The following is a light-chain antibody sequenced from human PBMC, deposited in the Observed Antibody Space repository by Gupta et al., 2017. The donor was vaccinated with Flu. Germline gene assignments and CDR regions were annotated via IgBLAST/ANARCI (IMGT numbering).Light chain of an antibody. CDR1: QSISSY. J-gene: IGKJ5*01. Sequence: SSLSASVGDRVTITCRASQSISSYLNWYQQKPGKAPKLLIYAASSLQSGVPSRFSGSGSGTDFTLTISSLQPEDFATYYCQQSYSTPVITFGQGTRLEIK. CDR2: AAS. CDR3: QQSYSTPVIT. V-gene: IGKV1-39*01.